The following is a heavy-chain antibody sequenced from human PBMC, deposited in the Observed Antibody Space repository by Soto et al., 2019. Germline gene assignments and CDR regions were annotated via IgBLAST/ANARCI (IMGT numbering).Heavy chain of an antibody. J-gene: IGHJ6*02. CDR1: GYTFTSYY. Sequence: QVQLVQSGAEVQKPGASVRVSCKASGYTFTSYYIHWVRQAPGQGLEWVSIINPVGGSTNYAQKLQGRVTVTRDTSTSTVHMELSSLRSEDTAVYYCARGWGRVVYAMDVWGQGTTVTVSS. CDR2: INPVGGST. CDR3: ARGWGRVVYAMDV. D-gene: IGHD1-26*01. V-gene: IGHV1-46*04.